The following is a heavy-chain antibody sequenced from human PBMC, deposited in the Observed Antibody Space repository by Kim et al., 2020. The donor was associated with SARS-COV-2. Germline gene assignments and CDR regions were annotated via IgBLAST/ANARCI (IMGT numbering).Heavy chain of an antibody. J-gene: IGHJ6*02. D-gene: IGHD3-10*01. CDR2: IMSDGIKT. Sequence: GGSLRLSCAASGFTFSDYWMNWVRQAPGQGLVWVSRIMSDGIKTNYADSVKGRFTISRDNAKNTLYLQMNSLRAEDTAVYYCARGPDPPYYYGSGSRMDVWGQGSTLTVSS. CDR1: GFTFSDYW. V-gene: IGHV3-74*01. CDR3: ARGPDPPYYYGSGSRMDV.